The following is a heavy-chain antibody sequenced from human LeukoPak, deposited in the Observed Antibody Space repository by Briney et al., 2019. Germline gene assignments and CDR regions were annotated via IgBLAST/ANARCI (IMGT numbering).Heavy chain of an antibody. V-gene: IGHV4-39*01. J-gene: IGHJ4*02. CDR1: GGSISSSSYY. Sequence: SETLSLTRTVSGGSISSSSYYWGWIRQPPGKGLEWIGGIFYSGSTYYNPSLKSRVTISVDTSKNQFSLKLSSVTAADTAVYYCARQNGRSGWHPFWYWGQGTLVTVSS. D-gene: IGHD6-19*01. CDR2: IFYSGST. CDR3: ARQNGRSGWHPFWY.